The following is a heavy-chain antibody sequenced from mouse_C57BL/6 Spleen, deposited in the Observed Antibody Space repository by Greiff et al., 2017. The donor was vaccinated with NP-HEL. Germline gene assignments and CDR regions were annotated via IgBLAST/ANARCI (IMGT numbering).Heavy chain of an antibody. Sequence: EVQLQQSGPELVKPGASVKISCKASGYTFTDYYMNWVKQSHGKSLEWIGDINPNNGGTSYNQKFKGKATLTVDKSSSTAYMALRSLTSEDSAVYYCARGSFYAVVAHFDYWGQGTTLTVSS. J-gene: IGHJ2*01. V-gene: IGHV1-26*01. D-gene: IGHD1-1*01. CDR1: GYTFTDYY. CDR2: INPNNGGT. CDR3: ARGSFYAVVAHFDY.